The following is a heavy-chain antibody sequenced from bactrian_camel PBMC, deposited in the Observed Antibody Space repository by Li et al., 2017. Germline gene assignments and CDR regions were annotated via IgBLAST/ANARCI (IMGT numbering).Heavy chain of an antibody. CDR1: NYPSDNYC. D-gene: IGHD7*01. CDR2: IYTEQVIR. V-gene: IGHV3S1*01. CDR3: AAGRSGGAGLSATNYNY. Sequence: VQLVESGGGSVQPGGSLRLCCVGSNYPSDNYCLAWFRQAPGKEREGVAAIYTEQVIRTYDDSVKGRFNISEDTAKNVLYLHMSDVKPEDTAMYYCAAGRSGGAGLSATNYNYWGQGTQVTVS. J-gene: IGHJ4*01.